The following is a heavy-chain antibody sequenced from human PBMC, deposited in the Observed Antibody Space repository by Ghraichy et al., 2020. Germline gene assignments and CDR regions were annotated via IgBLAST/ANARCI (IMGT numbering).Heavy chain of an antibody. Sequence: SETLSLTCTVSGGSISSSSYYWGWIRQPPGKGLEWIGSIYYSGSTYYNPSLKSRVTISVDTSKNQFSLNLSSVTAADTAVYYCARQGGDYFDYWGQGTLVTVSS. CDR1: GGSISSSSYY. V-gene: IGHV4-39*01. D-gene: IGHD3-16*01. CDR3: ARQGGDYFDY. J-gene: IGHJ4*02. CDR2: IYYSGST.